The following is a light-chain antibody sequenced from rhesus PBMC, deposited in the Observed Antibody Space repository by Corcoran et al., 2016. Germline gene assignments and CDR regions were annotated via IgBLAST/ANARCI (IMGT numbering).Light chain of an antibody. V-gene: IGKV1-22*01. Sequence: DIQMTQSPSSLSASVGDTVTITCRASQGLSRWLAWYQQKPGKAPKLLIYKASSLQSGVPSRISGGGSGTDFTLTISSLQSEDFATYYCQQYTSRPWTFGQGTKVEIK. CDR2: KAS. CDR1: QGLSRW. J-gene: IGKJ1*01. CDR3: QQYTSRPWT.